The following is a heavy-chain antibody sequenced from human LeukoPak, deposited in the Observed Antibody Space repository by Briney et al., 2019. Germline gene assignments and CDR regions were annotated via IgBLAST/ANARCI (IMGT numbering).Heavy chain of an antibody. CDR2: ISGSGGST. J-gene: IGHJ4*02. V-gene: IGHV3-23*01. CDR3: AKDMKDSYVVPAATFDY. D-gene: IGHD2-2*01. Sequence: GSPRLSCAASGFTFSSYAMSWVRQAPGKGLEWVSAISGSGGSTYYADSVKGRFTISRDNSKNMLYLQMNSLRAEDTAVYYCAKDMKDSYVVPAATFDYWGQGTLVTVSS. CDR1: GFTFSSYA.